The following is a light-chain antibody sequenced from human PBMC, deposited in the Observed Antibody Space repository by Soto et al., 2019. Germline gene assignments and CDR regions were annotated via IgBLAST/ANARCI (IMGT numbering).Light chain of an antibody. Sequence: QSALTQPASVSGSPGQSITISCTGTSSNIGTYTYVSWYQQHPGKAPKLLIYAVSNLPSGVSHRFSGSKSGNTASLTISGLHAEDAAHYRCCSYTNTATRVFGGGTKLTVL. CDR1: SSNIGTYTY. CDR3: CSYTNTATRV. V-gene: IGLV2-14*01. J-gene: IGLJ3*02. CDR2: AVS.